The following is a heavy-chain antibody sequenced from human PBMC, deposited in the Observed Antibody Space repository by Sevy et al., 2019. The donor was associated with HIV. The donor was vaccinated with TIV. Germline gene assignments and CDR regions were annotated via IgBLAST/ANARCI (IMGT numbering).Heavy chain of an antibody. V-gene: IGHV3-21*01. Sequence: GGSLRLSCAASGFTFNSFYMNWVRQAPGKGLEWVSSISGLSNYIFYADSLKGRFTISRDNAKNSLYLQMNSLRVEDTAVYYCARRGQSTVYDAFDIWGQGTMVTVSS. CDR1: GFTFNSFY. J-gene: IGHJ3*02. D-gene: IGHD4-17*01. CDR2: ISGLSNYI. CDR3: ARRGQSTVYDAFDI.